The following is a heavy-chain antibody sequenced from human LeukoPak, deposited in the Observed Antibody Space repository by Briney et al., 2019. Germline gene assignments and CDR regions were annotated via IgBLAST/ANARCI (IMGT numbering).Heavy chain of an antibody. CDR2: INPNSGDT. D-gene: IGHD2-2*01. V-gene: IGHV1-2*06. J-gene: IGHJ4*02. CDR3: ARDYCSSTSCLFDY. CDR1: GGTFSSYA. Sequence: ASVKVSCKASGGTFSSYAISWVRRAPGQGLEWMGRINPNSGDTNYAQKFQGRVTMTRDTSISTAYMELSRLRSDDTAVYYCARDYCSSTSCLFDYWGQGALVTVSS.